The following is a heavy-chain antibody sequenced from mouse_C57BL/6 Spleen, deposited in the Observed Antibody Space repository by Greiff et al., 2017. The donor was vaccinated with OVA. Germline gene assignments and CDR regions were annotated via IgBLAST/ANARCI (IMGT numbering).Heavy chain of an antibody. V-gene: IGHV1-72*01. CDR3: ARGDGSREGYYAMDY. J-gene: IGHJ4*01. Sequence: QVQLKQPGAELVKPGASVKLSCKASGYTFTSYWMHWVKQRPGRGLEWIGRIDPNSGGTKYNEKFKSKATLTVDKPSSTAYMQLSSLTSEDSAVYECARGDGSREGYYAMDYWGQGTSVTVSS. CDR2: IDPNSGGT. D-gene: IGHD1-1*01. CDR1: GYTFTSYW.